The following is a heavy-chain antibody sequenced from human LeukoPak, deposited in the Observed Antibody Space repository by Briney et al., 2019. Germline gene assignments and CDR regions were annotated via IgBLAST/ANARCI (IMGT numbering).Heavy chain of an antibody. CDR1: GGSISSSSYY. J-gene: IGHJ4*02. CDR2: IYHSGST. D-gene: IGHD3-16*01. V-gene: IGHV4-39*01. CDR3: ARQRGLDY. Sequence: SETLSLTCTVSGGSISSSSYYWGWIRQPPGKGLEWIGSIYHSGSTYYNPSLKSRVTISVDTSKNQFSLKLSSVTAADTAVYYCARQRGLDYWGQGTLVTVSS.